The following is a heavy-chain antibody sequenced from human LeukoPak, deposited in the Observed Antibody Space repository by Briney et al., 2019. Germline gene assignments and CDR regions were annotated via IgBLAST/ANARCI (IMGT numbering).Heavy chain of an antibody. V-gene: IGHV1-2*02. J-gene: IGHJ5*02. CDR3: ARGDYYGSPKVVAA. CDR2: INPNSGDT. Sequence: ASVKVSCKASGYTFTSYGISWVRQAPGQGLEWMGWINPNSGDTNYAQKFQDRVTMTRDTSISTAYIELNLLRSDDTAVYYCARGDYYGSPKVVAAWGQGTLVTVSS. D-gene: IGHD3-10*01. CDR1: GYTFTSYG.